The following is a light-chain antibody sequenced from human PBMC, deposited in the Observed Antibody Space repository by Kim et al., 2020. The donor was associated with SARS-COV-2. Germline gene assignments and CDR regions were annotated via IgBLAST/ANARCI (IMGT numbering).Light chain of an antibody. CDR2: DVN. CDR1: SSDVGGYNY. CDR3: SSYTSSNTPVV. Sequence: QSALTQPASVSGSPGQSITISCTGTSSDVGGYNYVSWYQQHPGKAPKLMIYDVNNRPSGLSNRFSGSKSGNTASLTISGLQVEDEADYYCSSYTSSNTPVVFGGGTQLTVL. V-gene: IGLV2-14*03. J-gene: IGLJ2*01.